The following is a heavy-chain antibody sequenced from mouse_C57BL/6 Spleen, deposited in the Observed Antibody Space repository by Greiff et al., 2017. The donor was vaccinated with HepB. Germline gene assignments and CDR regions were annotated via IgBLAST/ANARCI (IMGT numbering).Heavy chain of an antibody. CDR2: IYPGDGDT. V-gene: IGHV1-82*01. Sequence: VKLMESGPELVKPGASVKISCKASGFAFSSSWMNWVKQRPGKGLEWIGRIYPGDGDTNYNGKFKGKATLTADKSSSTAYMQLSSLPSEDSAVYFCAIYSTYGGFAYWGQGTLVTVSA. D-gene: IGHD2-5*01. J-gene: IGHJ3*01. CDR1: GFAFSSSW. CDR3: AIYSTYGGFAY.